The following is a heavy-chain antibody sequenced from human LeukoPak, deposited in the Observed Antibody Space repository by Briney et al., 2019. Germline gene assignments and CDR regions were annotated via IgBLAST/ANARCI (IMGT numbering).Heavy chain of an antibody. V-gene: IGHV3-48*02. J-gene: IGHJ4*02. D-gene: IGHD3-22*01. CDR2: ISSSSSTI. Sequence: NPGGSLRLSCAASGFTFSSYSMNWVRQAPGKGLEWVSYISSSSSTIYYADSVKGRFTISRDNAKNSLYLQMNSLRDEDTAVYYCARAPYYYDSSGLDYWGQGTLVTVSS. CDR1: GFTFSSYS. CDR3: ARAPYYYDSSGLDY.